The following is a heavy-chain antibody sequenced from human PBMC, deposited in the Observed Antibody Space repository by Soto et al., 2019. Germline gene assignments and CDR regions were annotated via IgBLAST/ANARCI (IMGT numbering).Heavy chain of an antibody. CDR2: IHYSGNT. Sequence: QVQLQESGPGLVKPSETLSLTCTVSGGSISSYYWSWIRQPPGKGLEWIGYIHYSGNTNYNPSLKSRVTISVDTSKNPFSLKLSSVTAADTAVYYCARQGITMLRGAVYNWFDPWGQGTLVTVSS. J-gene: IGHJ5*02. D-gene: IGHD3-10*01. CDR3: ARQGITMLRGAVYNWFDP. V-gene: IGHV4-59*08. CDR1: GGSISSYY.